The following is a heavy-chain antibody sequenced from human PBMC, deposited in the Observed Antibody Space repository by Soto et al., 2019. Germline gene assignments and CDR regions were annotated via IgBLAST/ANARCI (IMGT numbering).Heavy chain of an antibody. Sequence: QVQLVESGGGVVQPGRSLRLSCAASGFTFSSYGMHWVRQAPGKGLERVAVIIYDGSTKYYADSVKGRFTISRDNSKSTLYLQMNSLRAEDTAVYYCAEDRMGAGVRGYFDYWGQGTLVTVSS. CDR2: IIYDGSTK. CDR3: AEDRMGAGVRGYFDY. D-gene: IGHD3-10*01. J-gene: IGHJ4*02. V-gene: IGHV3-30*18. CDR1: GFTFSSYG.